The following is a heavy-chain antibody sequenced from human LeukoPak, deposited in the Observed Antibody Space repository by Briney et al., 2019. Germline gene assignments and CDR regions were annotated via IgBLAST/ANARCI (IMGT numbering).Heavy chain of an antibody. CDR1: GFTFSSYA. D-gene: IGHD3-9*01. V-gene: IGHV3-23*01. CDR3: ASGKGYYDILTGYLHKWVFDY. CDR2: ISGSGGST. J-gene: IGHJ4*02. Sequence: SGGSLRLSCAASGFTFSSYAMSWVRQAPGKGLEWVSAISGSGGSTYYADSVKGRFTISRNNAKNSLYLQMNSLRAEDTAVYYCASGKGYYDILTGYLHKWVFDYWGQGTLVTVSS.